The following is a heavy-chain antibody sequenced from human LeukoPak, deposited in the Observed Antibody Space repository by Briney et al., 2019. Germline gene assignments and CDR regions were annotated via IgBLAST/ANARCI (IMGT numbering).Heavy chain of an antibody. Sequence: PSETLSPTSPVYGGSFSGYYCSWIRQPPGKGLEWIGEINHSGSTNYNPSLKSRVTISVDTSKNQFSLKLSSVTAADTAVYYCARRLIEARDAWFDPWGQGWLVTVSS. D-gene: IGHD3-22*01. V-gene: IGHV4-34*01. CDR3: ARRLIEARDAWFDP. CDR2: INHSGST. CDR1: GGSFSGYY. J-gene: IGHJ5*02.